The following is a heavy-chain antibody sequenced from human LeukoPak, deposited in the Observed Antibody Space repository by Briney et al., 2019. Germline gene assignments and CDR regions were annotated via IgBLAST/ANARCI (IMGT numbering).Heavy chain of an antibody. CDR3: AREHPVAGTMDY. Sequence: PSETLSLTCTVSGYSISSGYYWGWIRQPPGKGLEWIGSIYYSGITYYNASLGSRVTTSLDTSKNQFSLKLSSVTAADTAVYYCAREHPVAGTMDYWGQGTLVTVSS. CDR2: IYYSGIT. V-gene: IGHV4-38-2*02. J-gene: IGHJ4*02. CDR1: GYSISSGYY. D-gene: IGHD6-19*01.